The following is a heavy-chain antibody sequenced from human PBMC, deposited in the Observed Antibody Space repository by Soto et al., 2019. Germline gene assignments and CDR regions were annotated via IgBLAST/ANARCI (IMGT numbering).Heavy chain of an antibody. V-gene: IGHV4-30-2*01. Sequence: ASETLSLTCTVSGDSISSGDNSWSWIRQPPGQGLEWIGYIFRSGSSFSNPSLRSRVTLSVDTSKNQFSPSLSTVTAADTALYYCARGLGYCSTPPCSEDWFDPWGPGTLVTVSS. CDR3: ARGLGYCSTPPCSEDWFDP. CDR1: GDSISSGDNS. D-gene: IGHD2-15*01. CDR2: IFRSGSS. J-gene: IGHJ5*02.